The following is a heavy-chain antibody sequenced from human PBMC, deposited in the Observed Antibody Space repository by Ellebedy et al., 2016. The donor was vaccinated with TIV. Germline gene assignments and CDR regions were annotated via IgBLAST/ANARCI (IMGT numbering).Heavy chain of an antibody. J-gene: IGHJ6*02. CDR2: ISSSSSYI. D-gene: IGHD6-13*01. Sequence: GESLKISCAASGFTFSSYSMNWVRQAPGKGLEWVSSISSSSSYIYYADSVKGRFTISRDNAKNSLYLQMNSLRAEDTAVYYCARDGGIAAAHYYGMDVWGQGTTVTVSS. V-gene: IGHV3-21*01. CDR1: GFTFSSYS. CDR3: ARDGGIAAAHYYGMDV.